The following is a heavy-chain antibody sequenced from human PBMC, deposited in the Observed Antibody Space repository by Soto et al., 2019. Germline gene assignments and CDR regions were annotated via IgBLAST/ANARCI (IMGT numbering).Heavy chain of an antibody. J-gene: IGHJ4*02. CDR2: ISAYNGHT. CDR1: GYTFTIYG. Sequence: QVQLVQSGAEVKKPGASVKVSCKASGYTFTIYGISWVRQAPGQGLEWMGWISAYNGHTNYAQKLQGRVTMTTDTSTSTAYMELWSLRSDDTDVYYCAIDRDYYGSGRLDFWGQGTLVTVSS. CDR3: AIDRDYYGSGRLDF. V-gene: IGHV1-18*01. D-gene: IGHD3-10*01.